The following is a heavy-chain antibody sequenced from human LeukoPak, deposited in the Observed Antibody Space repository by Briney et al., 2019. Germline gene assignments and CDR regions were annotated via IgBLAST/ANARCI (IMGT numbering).Heavy chain of an antibody. D-gene: IGHD3-9*01. CDR3: AITLRYFDWLLSYIDY. CDR2: IIPIFGTA. J-gene: IGHJ4*02. Sequence: SVKVSCKASGGTFSSYAIGWVRQAPGQGLEWMGGIIPIFGTANYAQKFQGRVTITADKSTSTAYMELSSLRSEDTAVYYCAITLRYFDWLLSYIDYWGQGTLVTVSS. CDR1: GGTFSSYA. V-gene: IGHV1-69*06.